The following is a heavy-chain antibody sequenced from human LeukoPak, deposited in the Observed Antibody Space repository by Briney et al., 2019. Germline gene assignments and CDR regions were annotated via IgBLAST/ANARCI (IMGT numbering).Heavy chain of an antibody. Sequence: SETLSLTCAVCGGSFSGYYWSWIRQPPGKGLEWIGEINHTGSTNYNPSLKSRVTISVDTSKNQFSLKLSSVTAADTAVYYCARHRTTVTGRFYYYYYGMDVWGQGTTVTVSS. CDR1: GGSFSGYY. CDR3: ARHRTTVTGRFYYYYYGMDV. J-gene: IGHJ6*02. D-gene: IGHD4-17*01. V-gene: IGHV4-34*01. CDR2: INHTGST.